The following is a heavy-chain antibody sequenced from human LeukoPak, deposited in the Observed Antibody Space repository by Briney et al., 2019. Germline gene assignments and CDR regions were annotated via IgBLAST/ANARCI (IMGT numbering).Heavy chain of an antibody. CDR1: GFTFDDYA. CDR2: ISWNSGSI. D-gene: IGHD2-2*01. J-gene: IGHJ4*02. V-gene: IGHV3-9*01. Sequence: GGSLRLSCAASGFTFDDYAMHWVRQAPGKGLEWVSGISWNSGSIGYADSVKGRFTISRDNAENSLYLQMNSLRAEDTALYYCAKSPALSSTSCLLDYWGQGTLVTVSS. CDR3: AKSPALSSTSCLLDY.